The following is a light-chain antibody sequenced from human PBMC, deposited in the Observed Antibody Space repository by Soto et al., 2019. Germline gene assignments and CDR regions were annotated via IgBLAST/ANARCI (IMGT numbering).Light chain of an antibody. J-gene: IGLJ1*01. CDR3: SSYAGSSNV. CDR1: SRDVGGYNY. Sequence: QSVLTQPPSASGSPGQSVAISCTGTSRDVGGYNYVSWYQQHPGKAPNLMIYEVNKRPSGVPDRFSGSKSGNTASLTVSGRQGEDEADYYCSSYAGSSNVFGTGTKLTVL. V-gene: IGLV2-8*01. CDR2: EVN.